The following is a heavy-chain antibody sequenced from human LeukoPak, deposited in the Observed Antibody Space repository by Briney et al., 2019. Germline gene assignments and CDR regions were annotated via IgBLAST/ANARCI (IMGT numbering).Heavy chain of an antibody. J-gene: IGHJ4*02. Sequence: GASVKASCKASGYTFNSYGISWVRQAPGQGLEWMAWISGYNGKTNYAQKFQGRGTMTTDRSTSTAYMELRSLTSDDTAVYYCARSDVWGELHLDYWGQGTLVTVSS. D-gene: IGHD3-16*01. CDR3: ARSDVWGELHLDY. V-gene: IGHV1-18*01. CDR2: ISGYNGKT. CDR1: GYTFNSYG.